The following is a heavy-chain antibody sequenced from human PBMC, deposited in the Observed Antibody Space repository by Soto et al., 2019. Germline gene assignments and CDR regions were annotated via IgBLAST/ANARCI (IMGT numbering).Heavy chain of an antibody. CDR1: GGSISSGGYY. D-gene: IGHD6-6*01. V-gene: IGHV4-31*03. Sequence: PSETLSLTCTVSGGSISSGGYYWSWIRQHPGKGLEWIGYIYYSGSTYYNPSLKSRVTISVDTSKNQFSLKPSSVTAADTAVYYCARAPYSSSSGLDYWGQGTLVTVSS. CDR2: IYYSGST. CDR3: ARAPYSSSSGLDY. J-gene: IGHJ4*02.